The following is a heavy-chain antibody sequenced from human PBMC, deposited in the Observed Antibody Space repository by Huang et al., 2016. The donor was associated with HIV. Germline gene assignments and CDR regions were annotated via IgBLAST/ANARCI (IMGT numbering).Heavy chain of an antibody. V-gene: IGHV5-51*03. CDR1: GYSFSIYW. J-gene: IGHJ3*01. Sequence: EVQLVQSGEEVKKPGESLKISCTGSGYSFSIYWIAWVRQMHGKGLEWMGIIYPFESTSTYSPSFDGHVSTSVYKSINTVYLHWSSLKASDTAIYYCAKGRRAFDVWGQGTWVTVSS. CDR3: AKGRRAFDV. CDR2: IYPFESTS.